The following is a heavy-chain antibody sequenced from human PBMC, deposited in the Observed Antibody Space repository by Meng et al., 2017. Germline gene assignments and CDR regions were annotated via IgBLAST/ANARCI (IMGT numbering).Heavy chain of an antibody. Sequence: GGSLRLSCAASGFIFSSYAMHWVRQAPGKGLEWVGLIWYDGSNEYYADSVKGRFTISRDNSKNTAYLQMNSLRAEDTALYYCAKALSGAYRPTDAFDVWGQGTMVTVSS. CDR2: IWYDGSNE. V-gene: IGHV3-33*06. CDR1: GFIFSSYA. D-gene: IGHD1-26*01. CDR3: AKALSGAYRPTDAFDV. J-gene: IGHJ3*01.